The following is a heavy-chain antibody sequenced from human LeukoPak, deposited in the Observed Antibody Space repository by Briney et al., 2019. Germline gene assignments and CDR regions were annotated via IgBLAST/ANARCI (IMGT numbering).Heavy chain of an antibody. CDR1: GYSVSSDNY. CDR3: ARAPRDSSSSNYMRRFDY. D-gene: IGHD3-22*01. V-gene: IGHV4-38-2*01. Sequence: AETLSLTCAVSGYSVSSDNYCVCIRQPPGQGLEWTGRIYHSGSTYYNPSLKSRVTMSVDTAKNQFSLKLSSVTAADTAVYYCARAPRDSSSSNYMRRFDYWGQGTLVTVSS. J-gene: IGHJ4*02. CDR2: IYHSGST.